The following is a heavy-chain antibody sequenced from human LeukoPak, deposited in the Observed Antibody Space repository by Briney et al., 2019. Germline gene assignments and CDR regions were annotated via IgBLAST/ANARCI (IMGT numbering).Heavy chain of an antibody. CDR3: ARDIHDYSNYYYGMDV. J-gene: IGHJ6*02. V-gene: IGHV4-59*12. CDR2: IYYSGST. Sequence: PSETLSLTCTVSGGSISSYYWSWIRQPPGPGLEWIGYIYYSGSTNYNPTHKSRVTISVDTSKNQFSLKLSSVTAADTAVYYCARDIHDYSNYYYGMDVWGQGTTVTVSS. D-gene: IGHD4-11*01. CDR1: GGSISSYY.